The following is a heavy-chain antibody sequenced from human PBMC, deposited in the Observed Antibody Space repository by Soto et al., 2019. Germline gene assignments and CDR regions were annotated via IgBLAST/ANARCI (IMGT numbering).Heavy chain of an antibody. J-gene: IGHJ4*02. Sequence: ASVKVSCKASGYTFTSYYVHWVRQAPGQGLEWMGIFNPTGGSTNYAQKFQGRVTMTRVTSTSTVYMELSSLRSEDTAVYYCARGETTVVTTFDYWGQGTLVTVSS. V-gene: IGHV1-46*01. CDR1: GYTFTSYY. CDR3: ARGETTVVTTFDY. D-gene: IGHD4-17*01. CDR2: FNPTGGST.